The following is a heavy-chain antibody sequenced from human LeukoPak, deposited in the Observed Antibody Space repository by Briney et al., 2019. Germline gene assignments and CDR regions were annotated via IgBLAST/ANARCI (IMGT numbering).Heavy chain of an antibody. CDR2: IYPGDSET. V-gene: IGHV5-51*01. D-gene: IGHD5-24*01. CDR1: GYSFTNYW. CDR3: ARPVEMATSPFDY. J-gene: IGHJ4*02. Sequence: GESLKISCTGSGYSFTNYWIAWVRQLPGKGLEWMGIIYPGDSETTYSPSFQGQVTISADKSITTTYLQWSSLKASDTAMYYCARPVEMATSPFDYWGQGTLVTVSS.